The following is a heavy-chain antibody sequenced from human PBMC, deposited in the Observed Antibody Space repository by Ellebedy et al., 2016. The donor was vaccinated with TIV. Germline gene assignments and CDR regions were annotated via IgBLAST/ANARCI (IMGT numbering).Heavy chain of an antibody. Sequence: ASVKVSCKVSGYTLTELSMHWVRQAPGKGLEWMGGFDPEDGETIYAQKFQGRVTMTEDTSTDTAYMELSSLRSEDTAVYYCATGYGGNLGFDHWGQGTLVTVSS. V-gene: IGHV1-24*01. J-gene: IGHJ4*02. CDR2: FDPEDGET. CDR3: ATGYGGNLGFDH. CDR1: GYTLTELS. D-gene: IGHD4-23*01.